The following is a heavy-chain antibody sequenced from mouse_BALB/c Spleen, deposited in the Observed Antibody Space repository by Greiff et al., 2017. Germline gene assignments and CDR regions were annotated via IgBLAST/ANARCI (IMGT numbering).Heavy chain of an antibody. CDR3: ARSPIYYGNLYYFDY. CDR1: GDSITSGY. V-gene: IGHV3-8*02. Sequence: EVKVVESGPSLVKPSQTLSLTCSVTGDSITSGYWNWIRKFPGNKLEYMGYISYSGSTYYNPSLKSRISITRDTSKNQYYLQLNSVTTEDTATYYCARSPIYYGNLYYFDYWGQGTTLTVSS. CDR2: ISYSGST. J-gene: IGHJ2*01. D-gene: IGHD2-1*01.